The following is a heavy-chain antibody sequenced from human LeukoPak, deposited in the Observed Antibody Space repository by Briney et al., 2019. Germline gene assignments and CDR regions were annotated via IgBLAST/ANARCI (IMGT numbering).Heavy chain of an antibody. CDR2: INHSGST. Sequence: KTSETLSLTCTVYGGTFSGYYWSWIRQPPGKGLEWIGEINHSGSTNYNPSLKSRVTISVDTSKNQFSLKLSSVTAADTAVYYCARANHQWLAPQYFQHWGQGTLVIVSS. CDR1: GGTFSGYY. D-gene: IGHD6-19*01. J-gene: IGHJ1*01. CDR3: ARANHQWLAPQYFQH. V-gene: IGHV4-34*01.